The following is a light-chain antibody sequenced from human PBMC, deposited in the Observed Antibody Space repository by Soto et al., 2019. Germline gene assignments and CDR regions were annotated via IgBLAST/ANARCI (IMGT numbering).Light chain of an antibody. V-gene: IGKV3-15*01. CDR1: QSVSSN. Sequence: EIVMTQSPATLSVSPGERATLSCRASQSVSSNLDWYQQKPGQAPRLLIYGASTRATGIPARFIGSGSRTEFTLTISSMQAEDFAVYYCQQYNNWPQWTFGQGTKVEIK. CDR2: GAS. J-gene: IGKJ1*01. CDR3: QQYNNWPQWT.